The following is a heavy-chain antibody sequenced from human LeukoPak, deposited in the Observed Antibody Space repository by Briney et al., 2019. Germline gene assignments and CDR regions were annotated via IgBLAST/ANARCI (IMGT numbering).Heavy chain of an antibody. V-gene: IGHV3-11*01. CDR2: ISTTATTI. D-gene: IGHD2/OR15-2a*01. J-gene: IGHJ4*02. Sequence: GGSLRRSCGASGFTFSDYYMSWIRQAPGKGLEWVSYISTTATTIYYADSVKGRFTISRDNAKNSLYLQMNSLRAEDTAVYYCARVLDGSNDCWGQGTLVTVSS. CDR3: ARVLDGSNDC. CDR1: GFTFSDYY.